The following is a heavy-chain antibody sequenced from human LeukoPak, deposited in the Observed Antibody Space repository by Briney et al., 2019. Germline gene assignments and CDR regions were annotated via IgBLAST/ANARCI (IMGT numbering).Heavy chain of an antibody. D-gene: IGHD5-12*01. V-gene: IGHV3-48*02. CDR3: ARDSGYALFDY. CDR1: GFTFSSYS. CDR2: ISSSSSTI. J-gene: IGHJ4*02. Sequence: QPGGSLRLSCAASGFTFSSYSMNWVRQAPGKGLEWVSYISSSSSTIYYADSVKGRFTISRDNAKNSLYLLMNSLRDEDTAVYYCARDSGYALFDYWGQGTLVTVSS.